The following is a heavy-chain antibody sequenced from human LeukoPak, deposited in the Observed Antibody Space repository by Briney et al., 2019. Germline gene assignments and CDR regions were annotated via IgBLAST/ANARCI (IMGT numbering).Heavy chain of an antibody. CDR1: LITLQRYE. D-gene: IGHD1-26*01. J-gene: IGHJ4*02. V-gene: IGHV3-48*03. CDR3: ARDRQYWEPLDY. CDR2: ISSSGRTK. Sequence: GGSLSHPHAPWLITLQRYEMNLVPEAPGKGPEGVSYISSSGRTKYYADSVKGRFTISRDNVENSLYLQMNSLRAEDTAVYYCARDRQYWEPLDYWGQGTLVTVSS.